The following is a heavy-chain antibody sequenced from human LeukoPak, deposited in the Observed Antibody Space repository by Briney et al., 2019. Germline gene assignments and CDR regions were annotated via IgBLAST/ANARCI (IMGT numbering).Heavy chain of an antibody. Sequence: SETLSLTCSVSRGSISNSYWTWIRQPPGKGLEWIGYIHDTGSTIYNPSLKSRVTISVDTSKNQFSLKLSSMTVADTAVDFCARLLGVSRGSITGWFDPWGPGTQVTVSS. J-gene: IGHJ5*02. CDR2: IHDTGST. CDR3: ARLLGVSRGSITGWFDP. D-gene: IGHD3-10*01. V-gene: IGHV4-59*08. CDR1: RGSISNSY.